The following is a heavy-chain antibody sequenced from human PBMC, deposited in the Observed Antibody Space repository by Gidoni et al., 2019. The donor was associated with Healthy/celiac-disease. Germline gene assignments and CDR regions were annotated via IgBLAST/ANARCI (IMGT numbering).Heavy chain of an antibody. CDR1: GGSISRSSYY. J-gene: IGHJ4*02. CDR2: LYYSGST. CDR3: ARQSGGFFDY. Sequence: QLQLQESGPGLVKPSEPLSLTCHVSGGSISRSSYYWGWIRQPPGKGLEWIGTLYYSGSTYSNPSLKSRVTISADTSKNQFSLKLNSVTAADTAVYYCARQSGGFFDYWGQGSLVTVSS. V-gene: IGHV4-39*01.